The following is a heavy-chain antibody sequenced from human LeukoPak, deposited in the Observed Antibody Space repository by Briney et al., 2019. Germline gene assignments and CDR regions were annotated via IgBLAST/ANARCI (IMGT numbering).Heavy chain of an antibody. CDR1: GFTFSSYA. D-gene: IGHD3-22*01. Sequence: GGSLRLSCAASGFTFSSYAMSWVRQAPGKGLEWVSAISGSGGSTYYADSVKGRFTISRDNSKNTLYLQMNSLRAEDTAVYYCACDSSGYDSPYCYYMDVWGKGTTVTVSS. CDR3: ACDSSGYDSPYCYYMDV. V-gene: IGHV3-23*01. CDR2: ISGSGGST. J-gene: IGHJ6*03.